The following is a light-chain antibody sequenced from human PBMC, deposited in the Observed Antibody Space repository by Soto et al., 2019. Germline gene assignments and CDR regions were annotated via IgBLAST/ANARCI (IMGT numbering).Light chain of an antibody. CDR3: HQYDISPPT. Sequence: EVVLTQSPGTLSLSPGERATLSCRASQSVSVSDSACYQQKPGQAPRLLISGVSNRATGTPDRSSGSGSGTDFTLTISSLEPEDFAVVYCHQYDISPPTFGPGTKVES. CDR1: QSVSVSD. CDR2: GVS. V-gene: IGKV3-20*01. J-gene: IGKJ1*01.